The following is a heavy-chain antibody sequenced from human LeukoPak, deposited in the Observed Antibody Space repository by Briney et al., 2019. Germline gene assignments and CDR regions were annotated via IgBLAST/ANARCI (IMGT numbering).Heavy chain of an antibody. J-gene: IGHJ4*02. CDR3: AKGRRFGSGWTYYFDY. CDR2: INPNSGGT. V-gene: IGHV1-2*02. CDR1: GYTFTGYY. D-gene: IGHD6-19*01. Sequence: GASVKVSCKASGYTFTGYYMHWVRQAPGQGLEWMGWINPNSGGTNYAQKFQGRVTMTRDTSISTAYMELSRLRSDDTAVYYCAKGRRFGSGWTYYFDYWGQGTLVTVSS.